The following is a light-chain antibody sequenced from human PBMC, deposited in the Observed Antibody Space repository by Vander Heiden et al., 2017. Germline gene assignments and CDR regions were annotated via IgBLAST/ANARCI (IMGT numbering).Light chain of an antibody. CDR1: ESINRY. CDR2: AAS. J-gene: IGKJ4*01. V-gene: IGKV1-39*01. Sequence: IQMTQPPSSLSASVGDRVTITCRASESINRYLNWYQQKPGKAPRFLISAASNLESGVPSRFTGSGSGRDFTLTISSLQPEDFATYFCQQSYTTPLTFGGGTRVDLK. CDR3: QQSYTTPLT.